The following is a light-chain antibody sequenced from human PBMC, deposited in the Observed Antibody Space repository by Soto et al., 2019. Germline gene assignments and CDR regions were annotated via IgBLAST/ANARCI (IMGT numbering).Light chain of an antibody. Sequence: AIQMTQSPSSLSGSVGDRFTVTCRASQDIRKDLAWYQQKPGKAPQILIYGASTLQTGVASRFSGSGSATDFTLTISSLQPEDSAAYYCLQDYNYPFTFGRGTKVDI. CDR1: QDIRKD. CDR3: LQDYNYPFT. J-gene: IGKJ2*01. CDR2: GAS. V-gene: IGKV1-6*01.